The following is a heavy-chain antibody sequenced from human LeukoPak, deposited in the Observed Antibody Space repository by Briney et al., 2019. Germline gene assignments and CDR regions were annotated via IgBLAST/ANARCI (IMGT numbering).Heavy chain of an antibody. Sequence: EASVKVSCKASGYTFTSYGISWVRQAPGQGLEWMGWISAYNGNTNYAQKLQGRVTMTTDTSTSTAYMELRSLRSDDTAVYYCARDSGYCSGGSCYSSLPHFDYWGQGTLVTVSS. CDR3: ARDSGYCSGGSCYSSLPHFDY. D-gene: IGHD2-15*01. CDR2: ISAYNGNT. J-gene: IGHJ4*02. CDR1: GYTFTSYG. V-gene: IGHV1-18*01.